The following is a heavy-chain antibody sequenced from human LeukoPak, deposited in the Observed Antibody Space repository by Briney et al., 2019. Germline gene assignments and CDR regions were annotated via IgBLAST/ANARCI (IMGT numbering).Heavy chain of an antibody. Sequence: PSETLSLTCTVSGGSISSGGYYWSWIRQHPAKGLEWIGYIYYSGSTYHNPSLKSRVTISVDTSKNQFSLKLSSVTAADTAVYYCARGGGYQLLYVGDVNWFDPWGQGTLVTVSS. CDR3: ARGGGYQLLYVGDVNWFDP. D-gene: IGHD2-2*02. CDR2: IYYSGST. V-gene: IGHV4-31*03. J-gene: IGHJ5*02. CDR1: GGSISSGGYY.